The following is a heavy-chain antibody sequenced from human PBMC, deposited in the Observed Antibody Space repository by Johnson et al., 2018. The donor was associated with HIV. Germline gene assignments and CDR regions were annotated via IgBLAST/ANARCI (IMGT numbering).Heavy chain of an antibody. CDR1: GFPFTTYT. CDR2: ISYDGNDK. CDR3: ARRMFSSGWYNDGLGAFDI. J-gene: IGHJ3*02. Sequence: QVQLVESGGGVVQPGRSLRLFCAVSGFPFTTYTIHWVRQAPGKGLEWVALISYDGNDKYYADSVKCRFTISRDISKRTLYLQMNSLRAGDTAVYYCARRMFSSGWYNDGLGAFDIWGQGTKVTVSS. D-gene: IGHD6-19*01. V-gene: IGHV3-30*14.